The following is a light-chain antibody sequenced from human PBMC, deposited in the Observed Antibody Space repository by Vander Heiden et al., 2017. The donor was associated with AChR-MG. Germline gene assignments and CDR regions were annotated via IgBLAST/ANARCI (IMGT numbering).Light chain of an antibody. J-gene: IGKJ2*01. Sequence: ENVLTQSPATLSLSPGERATLPCRASQSVSSYLAWYQQKPGQAPRLLIDDTSKRAAGIPARFSGSGSPPEFTLTISSLEPEDSAVYYCQQRSNWPLGFTFGQGTKLDIK. CDR2: DTS. V-gene: IGKV3-11*01. CDR1: QSVSSY. CDR3: QQRSNWPLGFT.